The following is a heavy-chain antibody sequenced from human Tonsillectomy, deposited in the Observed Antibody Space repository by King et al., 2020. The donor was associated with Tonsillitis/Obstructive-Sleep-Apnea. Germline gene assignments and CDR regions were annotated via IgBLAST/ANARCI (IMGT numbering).Heavy chain of an antibody. V-gene: IGHV5-51*01. D-gene: IGHD3-16*02. CDR1: EYIFSSYW. CDR3: AREGGQGVIPHWFDP. J-gene: IGHJ5*02. CDR2: IYPGDSDT. Sequence: VQLVESGAEVKKPGESLRISCKGSEYIFSSYWIGWVRQKPGKGLEWIGIIYPGDSDTRYSPSFQGQVTISADKSTSTAYLQWGSLKDSDTAMYYCAREGGQGVIPHWFDPWGQGTLVTVSS.